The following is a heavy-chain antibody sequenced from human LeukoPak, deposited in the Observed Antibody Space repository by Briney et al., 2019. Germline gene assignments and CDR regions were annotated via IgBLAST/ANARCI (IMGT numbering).Heavy chain of an antibody. V-gene: IGHV3-30*02. Sequence: GGSLRLSCAASGFTFDDYAMHWVRQAPGKGLEWVAFIRYDGSNKYYADSVKGRFTISRDNSKNTLYLQMNSLRAEDTAVYYCAKAVRASGGATPRQNYYYYMDVWGKGTTVTISS. D-gene: IGHD1-26*01. CDR2: IRYDGSNK. CDR3: AKAVRASGGATPRQNYYYYMDV. J-gene: IGHJ6*03. CDR1: GFTFDDYA.